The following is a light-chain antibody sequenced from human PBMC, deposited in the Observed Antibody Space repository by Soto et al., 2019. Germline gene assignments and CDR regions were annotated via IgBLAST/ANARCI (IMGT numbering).Light chain of an antibody. J-gene: IGLJ3*02. Sequence: QLVLTQPPSVSGAPGQRVTISCTGSSSNIGAGYDVHWYQQLPGTAPKLLIYGNSNQPSGVPDRFSGSKSGTSASLAITGLQAEDEADYYCQSYDSSLSGWVFGGGTKVTVL. CDR1: SSNIGAGYD. CDR2: GNS. CDR3: QSYDSSLSGWV. V-gene: IGLV1-40*01.